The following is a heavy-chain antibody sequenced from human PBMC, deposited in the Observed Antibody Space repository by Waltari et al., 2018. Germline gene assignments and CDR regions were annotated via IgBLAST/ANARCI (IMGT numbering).Heavy chain of an antibody. D-gene: IGHD3-16*01. V-gene: IGHV4-61*02. CDR1: GDSINSGRYF. CDR3: TRDPAGGIDV. J-gene: IGHJ4*02. Sequence: QVQLQGSGPGLVKPSETLSLTCKVSGDSINSGRYFWSGIRQPAGEGLEFIGRIYKYGNTIYNPSLTGRVTITMDMSRNQFSLRLKSVTAADTAVYYCTRDPAGGIDVWGQGTLVTVSS. CDR2: IYKYGNT.